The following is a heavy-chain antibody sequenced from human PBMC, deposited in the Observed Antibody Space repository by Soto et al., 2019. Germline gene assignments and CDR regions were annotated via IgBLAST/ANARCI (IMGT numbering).Heavy chain of an antibody. CDR3: AREVRLGMDV. CDR2: IIAILGIA. D-gene: IGHD3-16*01. V-gene: IGHV1-69*08. CDR1: GGTFSSYT. J-gene: IGHJ6*02. Sequence: QVQLVQSGAEVKKPGSSVKVSCKASGGTFSSYTISWVRQAPGQGLEWMGRIIAILGIANYAQKFQGRVTITADKSTSTAYMELSSLRSEDAAVYYCAREVRLGMDVWGQGTTVTVSS.